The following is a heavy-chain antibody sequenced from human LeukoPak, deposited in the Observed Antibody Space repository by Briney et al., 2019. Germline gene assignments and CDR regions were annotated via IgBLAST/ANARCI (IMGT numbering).Heavy chain of an antibody. V-gene: IGHV3-48*01. Sequence: GGSLRLSCAASGFTFSSYSMNWVRQAPGKGLEWVSYISSSSSTIYYADSVKGRFTISRDNARNSLYLQMNSLRAEDTAVYYCARGHTWSSSAWFDPWGQGTLVTVSS. CDR2: ISSSSSTI. J-gene: IGHJ5*02. D-gene: IGHD6-6*01. CDR1: GFTFSSYS. CDR3: ARGHTWSSSAWFDP.